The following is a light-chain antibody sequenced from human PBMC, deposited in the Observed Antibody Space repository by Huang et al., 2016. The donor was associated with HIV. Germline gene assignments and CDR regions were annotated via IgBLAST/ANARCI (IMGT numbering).Light chain of an antibody. J-gene: IGKJ2*01. CDR3: HQRSNWPQT. V-gene: IGKV3-11*01. Sequence: EIVLAQSPATLSLSPGEGATLSCRASQSVDSHLAWYQQKPGQSPRLIIHESSNRATGVPARFSGSGSWTDFTLTIISLEPEDFAVYYCHQRSNWPQTFGQGTMLEIK. CDR2: ESS. CDR1: QSVDSH.